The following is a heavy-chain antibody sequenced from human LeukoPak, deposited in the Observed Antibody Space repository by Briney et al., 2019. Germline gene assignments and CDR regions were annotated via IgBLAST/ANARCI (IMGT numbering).Heavy chain of an antibody. Sequence: SETLSLTCAVYGGSFSGYYWSWIRQPPGKGLEWIGEINHSGSTNYNPSLKSRVTISVDTSKNQFSLKLSSVTAADTAVYYCARGRYAPGPDSSGYYFGYWGQGTLVTVSS. D-gene: IGHD3-22*01. CDR3: ARGRYAPGPDSSGYYFGY. J-gene: IGHJ4*02. V-gene: IGHV4-34*01. CDR1: GGSFSGYY. CDR2: INHSGST.